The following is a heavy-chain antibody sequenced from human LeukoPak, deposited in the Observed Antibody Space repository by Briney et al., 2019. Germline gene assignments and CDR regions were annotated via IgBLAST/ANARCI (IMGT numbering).Heavy chain of an antibody. V-gene: IGHV1-46*01. J-gene: IGHJ4*02. CDR2: INPSGGST. Sequence: ASVKVSCKASGYTFTSYYMHWVRQAPGQGLEWMGIINPSGGSTSYAQKSQGRVTMARDTSTSTVYMELSSLRSDDTAVYYCARGIMTTVTTIDYWGQGTLVTVSS. D-gene: IGHD4-17*01. CDR1: GYTFTSYY. CDR3: ARGIMTTVTTIDY.